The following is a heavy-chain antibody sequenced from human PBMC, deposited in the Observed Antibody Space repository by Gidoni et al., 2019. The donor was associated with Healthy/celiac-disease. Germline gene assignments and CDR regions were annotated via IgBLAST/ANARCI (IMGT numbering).Heavy chain of an antibody. J-gene: IGHJ4*02. CDR2: ISSSSSYI. Sequence: EVQLVESGGGLVKPGGSLRLSCAASGFTFSSYRMNWVRQAPGKGLEWVSSISSSSSYIYYADSVKGRFTISRDNAKNSLYLQMNSLRAEDTAVYYCARDPLGGGMVGAYYFDYWGQGTLVTVSS. CDR1: GFTFSSYR. CDR3: ARDPLGGGMVGAYYFDY. D-gene: IGHD1-26*01. V-gene: IGHV3-21*01.